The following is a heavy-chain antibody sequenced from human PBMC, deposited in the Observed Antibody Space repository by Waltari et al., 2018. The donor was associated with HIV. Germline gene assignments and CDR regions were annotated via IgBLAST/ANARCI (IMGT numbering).Heavy chain of an antibody. CDR3: TKGMYANEDYFGY. CDR2: IYPGDSDT. J-gene: IGHJ4*02. CDR1: GYSLTTYR. V-gene: IGHV5-51*03. Sequence: EVQLVQSGAQVKKPGESLKLSCKASGYSLTTYRIGWVRQLPGKGLEWMGIIYPGDSDTRYSPSFQGQVTISADKSISTAYLQWSSLQASDTAMYYCTKGMYANEDYFGYWGQGTLVTVSS. D-gene: IGHD2-8*01.